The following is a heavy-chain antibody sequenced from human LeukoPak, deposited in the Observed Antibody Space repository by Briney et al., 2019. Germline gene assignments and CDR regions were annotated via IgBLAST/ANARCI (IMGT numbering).Heavy chain of an antibody. CDR3: ARDLFLRSSDWYPGFGY. CDR1: GVTFSRLV. V-gene: IGHV1-69*01. D-gene: IGHD6-19*01. CDR2: IIPYFGTS. J-gene: IGHJ4*02. Sequence: GASVKVSCKASGVTFSRLVVSWVRQAPGQGLEWMGQIIPYFGTSNYAQKFQGRVTLTADEATNTAYVELSRLISDDTAIYYCARDLFLRSSDWYPGFGYWGQGTLVTVSS.